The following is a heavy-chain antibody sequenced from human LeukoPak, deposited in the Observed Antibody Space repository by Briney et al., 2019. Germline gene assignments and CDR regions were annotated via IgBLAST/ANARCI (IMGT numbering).Heavy chain of an antibody. CDR2: IYYSGST. CDR3: ARAGHYDSSGYYYAY. Sequence: SETLSLTCTVSGGSISSYYWSWIRQPPGKGLEWIGYIYYSGSTNYNPSLKSRVTISVDTSKNQFSLKLSSVTAADTAVYYCARAGHYDSSGYYYAYWGQGTLVTVSS. D-gene: IGHD3-22*01. J-gene: IGHJ4*02. CDR1: GGSISSYY. V-gene: IGHV4-59*01.